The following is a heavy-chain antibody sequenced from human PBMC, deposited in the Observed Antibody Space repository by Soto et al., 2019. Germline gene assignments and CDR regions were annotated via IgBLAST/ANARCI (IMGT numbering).Heavy chain of an antibody. CDR1: GGSINNSTSF. CDR3: ANYFMSRPWFDT. J-gene: IGHJ5*02. D-gene: IGHD6-6*01. CDR2: INYRWPA. V-gene: IGHV4-39*02. Sequence: PSETLSLTCSVSGGSINNSTSFWGWLRHSPGKGLEWIATINYRWPAEYNPSLKSRVTISVDRSRNVLSLQMNYVTAPDTAAYYCANYFMSRPWFDTWGQGTMVTVSS.